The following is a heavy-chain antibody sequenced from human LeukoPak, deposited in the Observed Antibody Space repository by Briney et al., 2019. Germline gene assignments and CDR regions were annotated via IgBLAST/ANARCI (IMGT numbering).Heavy chain of an antibody. CDR1: GFTFSSYG. D-gene: IGHD3-10*01. CDR3: ARGLQGSGSSYPGILDS. CDR2: IWFDGTNK. Sequence: GRSQRLSCAASGFTFSSYGMHWVRQAPGKGLEWVAVIWFDGTNKFYADSVKGRFTISRDNSKNTLYLQLSSLRAEDTAVYYCARGLQGSGSSYPGILDSWGQGTLITVSS. V-gene: IGHV3-33*01. J-gene: IGHJ4*02.